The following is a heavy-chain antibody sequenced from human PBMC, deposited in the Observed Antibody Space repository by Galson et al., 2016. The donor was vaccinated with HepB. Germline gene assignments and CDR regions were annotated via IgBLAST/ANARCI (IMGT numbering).Heavy chain of an antibody. CDR1: GFSVYV. Sequence: SLRLSCAASGFSVYVMSWVRQAPGKGLEWVATFSGSDSGSFSADSVKGRFTIARDSSKKTLFLQMNNLGVEDTALYYCAKDFHPEIARSSSDFWRGHARRQSAGDSDMDVWGHGTKVTVSS. V-gene: IGHV3-23*01. D-gene: IGHD3-3*01. CDR3: AKDFHPEIARSSSDFWRGHARRQSAGDSDMDV. J-gene: IGHJ6*02. CDR2: FSGSDSGS.